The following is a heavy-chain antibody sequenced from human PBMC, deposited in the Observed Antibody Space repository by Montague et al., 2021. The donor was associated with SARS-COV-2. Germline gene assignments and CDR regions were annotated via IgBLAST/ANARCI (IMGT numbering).Heavy chain of an antibody. J-gene: IGHJ4*02. CDR3: ATQEDPSGWIPGPFDF. Sequence: SETLSLTCAVYGGSFSDYYWSWIRQPPGKGLEWIGEINHRGTSKYNPSLKSRVSISLGTSKNQFSLYLSSVTAADTAVYYCATQEDPSGWIPGPFDFWGQGTLVTVSS. V-gene: IGHV4-34*01. CDR2: INHRGTS. CDR1: GGSFSDYY. D-gene: IGHD6-19*01.